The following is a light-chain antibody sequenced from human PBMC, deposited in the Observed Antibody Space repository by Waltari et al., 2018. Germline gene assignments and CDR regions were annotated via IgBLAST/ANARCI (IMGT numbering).Light chain of an antibody. CDR2: YDT. V-gene: IGLV3-21*04. J-gene: IGLJ1*01. Sequence: SYVLTQPPSVSVAPGETARVTCGGDNIGSYSVHWYQQKPGRAPVLVSRYDTDRPSGIPERCSGSRSANTATLTISRVEAGDEANYYCQVWHAAIDPGVFGTGTEVTV. CDR1: NIGSYS. CDR3: QVWHAAIDPGV.